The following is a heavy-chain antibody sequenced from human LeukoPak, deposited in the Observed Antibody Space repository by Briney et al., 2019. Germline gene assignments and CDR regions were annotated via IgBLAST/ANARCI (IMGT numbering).Heavy chain of an antibody. CDR1: GGSVSSSSYY. Sequence: SETLPLTCTVSGGSVSSSSYYWGWIRQPPGKGLEWIGSIYYSGSTYYNPPLKSRVTISVDTSKNQFSLKLSSVTAADTAVYYCARVDSSGSVLDPWGQGTLVTVSS. CDR2: IYYSGST. D-gene: IGHD3-22*01. J-gene: IGHJ5*02. V-gene: IGHV4-39*07. CDR3: ARVDSSGSVLDP.